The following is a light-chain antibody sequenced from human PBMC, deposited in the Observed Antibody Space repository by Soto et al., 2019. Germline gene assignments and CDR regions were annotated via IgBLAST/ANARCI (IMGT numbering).Light chain of an antibody. CDR1: SSNIGAGYD. V-gene: IGLV1-40*01. J-gene: IGLJ2*01. Sequence: QSVLTQPPSVSGAPGQRVTISCTGTSSNIGAGYDVHWYQQLPGTAPKLLIYGNNNRPSGVPDRFSGSQSGTSASLAVTGLQADDEAHYYCQSYDSSLTTVVFGGATKLTVL. CDR3: QSYDSSLTTVV. CDR2: GNN.